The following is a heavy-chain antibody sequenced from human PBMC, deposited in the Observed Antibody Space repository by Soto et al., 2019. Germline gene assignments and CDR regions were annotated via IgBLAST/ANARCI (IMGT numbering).Heavy chain of an antibody. Sequence: QVQLQESGPGLVKPSQTLSLTCTVSGGSISSGGYYWSWIRQHPGKGLEWIGYIYYSGSTYYNPSLKSRVTISVNTSKNQFSLKLSSVTAADTAEYYCARGIVVVVAATPYFDYWGQGTLVTVSS. J-gene: IGHJ4*02. V-gene: IGHV4-31*03. CDR3: ARGIVVVVAATPYFDY. CDR2: IYYSGST. D-gene: IGHD2-15*01. CDR1: GGSISSGGYY.